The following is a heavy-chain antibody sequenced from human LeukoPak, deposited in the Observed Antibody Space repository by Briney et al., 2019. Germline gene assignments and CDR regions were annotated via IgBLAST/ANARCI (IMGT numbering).Heavy chain of an antibody. V-gene: IGHV3-23*01. J-gene: IGHJ4*02. CDR1: GFTFSTYA. CDR3: AKRGGYESMAAFDY. CDR2: ISPGGTDT. Sequence: GGSPRLSCAASGFTFSTYAMSWVRQAPGKGLEWVSAISPGGTDTYYADSVKGRFTISRDNSKNMLFLQMNSLRAEDTAVYYCAKRGGYESMAAFDYWGQGTLVTVSS. D-gene: IGHD3-22*01.